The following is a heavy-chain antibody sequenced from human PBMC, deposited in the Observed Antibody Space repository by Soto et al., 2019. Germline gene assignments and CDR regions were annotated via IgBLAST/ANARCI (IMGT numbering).Heavy chain of an antibody. Sequence: GGSLRLSCAASGFTFSSYAMSWVRQAPGKGLEWVSAISGSGGSTYYADSVKGRFTISRDNSKNTLYLQMNSLRAEDTAVYYCATVRGDIVVVPAAMDYWGQGTLVTVSS. V-gene: IGHV3-23*01. CDR3: ATVRGDIVVVPAAMDY. J-gene: IGHJ4*02. CDR2: ISGSGGST. CDR1: GFTFSSYA. D-gene: IGHD2-2*01.